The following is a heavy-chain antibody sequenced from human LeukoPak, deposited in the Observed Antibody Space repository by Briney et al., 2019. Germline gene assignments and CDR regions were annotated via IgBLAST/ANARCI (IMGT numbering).Heavy chain of an antibody. CDR1: GGSFSGYY. CDR2: IYYSGST. J-gene: IGHJ4*02. D-gene: IGHD3-3*01. CDR3: ARADYDFWSGQPRGWFDY. V-gene: IGHV4-59*01. Sequence: SETLSLTCAVYGGSFSGYYWSWIRQPPGKGLEWIGYIYYSGSTNYNPSLKSRVTISVDTSKNQFSLKLSSVTAADTAVYYCARADYDFWSGQPRGWFDYWGQGTLVTVSS.